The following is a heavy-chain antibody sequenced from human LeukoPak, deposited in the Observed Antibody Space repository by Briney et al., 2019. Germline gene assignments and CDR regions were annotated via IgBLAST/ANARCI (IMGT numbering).Heavy chain of an antibody. V-gene: IGHV3-66*01. Sequence: GGSLRLSCATSGFTLTDHHMNWVRQAPGKGLEWVSLIYSGGSTYYADSVKGRFTISRDNSKNTLYLQMNSLRAEDTAVYYCARALGIVVGHYYYMDVWGKGTTVTISS. D-gene: IGHD3-22*01. CDR2: IYSGGST. J-gene: IGHJ6*03. CDR1: GFTLTDHH. CDR3: ARALGIVVGHYYYMDV.